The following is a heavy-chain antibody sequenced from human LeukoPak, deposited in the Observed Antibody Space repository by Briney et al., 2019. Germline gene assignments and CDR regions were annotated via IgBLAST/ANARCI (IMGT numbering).Heavy chain of an antibody. V-gene: IGHV3-30*03. Sequence: QSGGSLRLSCAASGFTFSSYGMHWVRQAPGKGLEWGAVISYDGSNKYYADSVKGRFTISRDNSKNTLYLQMNSLRAEDTAVYCCARESYYGMDVWGQGTTVTVSS. CDR3: ARESYYGMDV. CDR1: GFTFSSYG. CDR2: ISYDGSNK. J-gene: IGHJ6*02.